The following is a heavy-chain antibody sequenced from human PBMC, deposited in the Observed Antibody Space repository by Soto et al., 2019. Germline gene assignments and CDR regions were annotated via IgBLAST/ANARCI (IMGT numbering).Heavy chain of an antibody. D-gene: IGHD6-13*01. Sequence: GSLRLSCAASGFSFSDYAMSWVRQAPGKGLEWVSVISESGGSTHYADSVRGRFTVSRDNSKNSLSLRMNSLRDEDTAVYFCAKRSPYSSGWYSPSFDYWGQGA. V-gene: IGHV3-23*01. J-gene: IGHJ4*02. CDR1: GFSFSDYA. CDR3: AKRSPYSSGWYSPSFDY. CDR2: ISESGGST.